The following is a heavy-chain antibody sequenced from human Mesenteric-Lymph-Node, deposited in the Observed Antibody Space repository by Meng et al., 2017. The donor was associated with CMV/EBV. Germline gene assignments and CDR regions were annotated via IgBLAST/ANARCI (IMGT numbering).Heavy chain of an antibody. CDR3: TTSARSMVGFDY. D-gene: IGHD2-8*01. J-gene: IGHJ4*02. V-gene: IGHV3-73*01. Sequence: GESLKISCAASGFTFSGSAMHWVRQASGKGLEWVGRIRSKPNNYATAYAASVKGRFTISRDDSKNTAYLQMNSLTTEDTAVYYCTTSARSMVGFDYWGQGTLVTVSS. CDR2: IRSKPNNYAT. CDR1: GFTFSGSA.